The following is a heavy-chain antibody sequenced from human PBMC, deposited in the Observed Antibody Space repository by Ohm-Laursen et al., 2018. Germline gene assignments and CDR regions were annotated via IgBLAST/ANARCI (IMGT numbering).Heavy chain of an antibody. CDR2: IYYSGST. D-gene: IGHD1-14*01. CDR1: GGSISSYY. Sequence: GTLSLTCSVSGGSISSYYWSWIRQPPGKGLEWIGYIYYSGSTNYNPSLKSRVTISVDTSKNQFSLKLTSVTAADTAVYYCARDRPTAITGFDYWGQGTLVTVSS. CDR3: ARDRPTAITGFDY. V-gene: IGHV4-59*01. J-gene: IGHJ4*02.